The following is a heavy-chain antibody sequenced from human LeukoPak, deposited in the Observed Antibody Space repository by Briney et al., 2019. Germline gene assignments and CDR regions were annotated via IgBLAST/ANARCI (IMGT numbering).Heavy chain of an antibody. D-gene: IGHD3-3*01. CDR1: GFTFSGYS. J-gene: IGHJ4*02. V-gene: IGHV3-21*01. CDR2: ISSSSYM. Sequence: GGSLRLSCTASGFTFSGYSLNWVRQAPGKGLEWVSSISSSSYMYNADSVKGRFTISRDNAKNSLYLHMNSLRAEDTAVYYCARDPFYYRSDGYYFWGQGTLVTVSS. CDR3: ARDPFYYRSDGYYF.